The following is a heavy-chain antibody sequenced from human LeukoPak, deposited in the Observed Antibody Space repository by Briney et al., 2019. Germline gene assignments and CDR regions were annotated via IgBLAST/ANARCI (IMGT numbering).Heavy chain of an antibody. V-gene: IGHV3-30*02. D-gene: IGHD3-22*01. CDR3: ARDYYDSSGYYPWSY. J-gene: IGHJ4*02. Sequence: GGSLRLSCAASGFTFRTYGMHWVRQAPGKGLEWVAFIRFDGSNKYYADSVKGRFTISRDNSKNTLYLQMNSLRPEDTAVYYCARDYYDSSGYYPWSYWGQGTLVTVSS. CDR1: GFTFRTYG. CDR2: IRFDGSNK.